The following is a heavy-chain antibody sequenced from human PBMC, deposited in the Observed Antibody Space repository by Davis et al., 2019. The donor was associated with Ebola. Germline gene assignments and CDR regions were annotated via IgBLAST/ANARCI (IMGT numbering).Heavy chain of an antibody. D-gene: IGHD1-26*01. Sequence: GESLKISCAVSGFTFSNYWMHWVRQAPGTGPVWVSRINTDGSAAIYADSVKGRFTISRDNAKNTMYLQMNSLRADDTAVYYCARASTWEMLDYWGQGTPVTVSS. J-gene: IGHJ4*02. V-gene: IGHV3-74*01. CDR3: ARASTWEMLDY. CDR1: GFTFSNYW. CDR2: INTDGSAA.